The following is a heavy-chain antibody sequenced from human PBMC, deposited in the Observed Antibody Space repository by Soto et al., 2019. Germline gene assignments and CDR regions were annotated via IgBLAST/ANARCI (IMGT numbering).Heavy chain of an antibody. CDR2: IYSGGST. D-gene: IGHD6-13*01. CDR1: GFTVSSNY. J-gene: IGHJ6*03. V-gene: IGHV3-66*01. Sequence: GGSLRLSCAASGFTVSSNYMSWVRQAPGKGLEWVSVIYSGGSTYYADSVKGRFTISRDNSKNTLYLQMNSLRAEDTAVYYCARDSPYSSSWYSNYYYMDVWGKGTTVTVSS. CDR3: ARDSPYSSSWYSNYYYMDV.